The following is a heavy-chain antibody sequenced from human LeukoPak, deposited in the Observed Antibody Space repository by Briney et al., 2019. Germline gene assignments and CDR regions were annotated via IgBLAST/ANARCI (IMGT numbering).Heavy chain of an antibody. D-gene: IGHD3-9*01. CDR1: GYTFTSYG. Sequence: ASVKVSCKASGYTFTSYGISWVRQAPGQGLEWMGWISAYNGNTNYAQKLQGRVTMTTDTSTSTAYMELRSLRSDDTAVYYCARDGDYDILTDYYYYMDVWGKGTTVTVSS. J-gene: IGHJ6*03. V-gene: IGHV1-18*01. CDR3: ARDGDYDILTDYYYYMDV. CDR2: ISAYNGNT.